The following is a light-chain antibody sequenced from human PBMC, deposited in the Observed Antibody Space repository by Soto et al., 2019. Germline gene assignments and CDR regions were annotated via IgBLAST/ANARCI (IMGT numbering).Light chain of an antibody. J-gene: IGKJ3*01. CDR1: QGISSS. Sequence: DIQLTQSPSFLSASVGDRVTITCRASQGISSSLAWYQQRPGKAPKLLIYAACTLQSGVPSRFSGSGSGTEFTLPISRLQPDDFAAYYCQQNNSYPRTFGPGTIVDFK. CDR3: QQNNSYPRT. V-gene: IGKV1-9*01. CDR2: AAC.